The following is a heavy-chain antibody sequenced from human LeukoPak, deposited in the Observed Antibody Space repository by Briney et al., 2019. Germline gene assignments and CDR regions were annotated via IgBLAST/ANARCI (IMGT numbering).Heavy chain of an antibody. V-gene: IGHV3-23*01. J-gene: IGHJ4*02. CDR2: ISGSGGST. CDR3: AKNPGYSSGWYYRY. D-gene: IGHD6-19*01. Sequence: PGGSLRLSCAASGFTFSSYAMSWVRQAPGKGLEWVSAISGSGGSTYYAGSVKGRFTISRDNSKNTLYLQMNSLRAEDTAVYYCAKNPGYSSGWYYRYWGQGTLVTVSS. CDR1: GFTFSSYA.